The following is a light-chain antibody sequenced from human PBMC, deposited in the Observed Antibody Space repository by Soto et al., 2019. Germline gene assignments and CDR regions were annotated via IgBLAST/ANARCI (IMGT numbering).Light chain of an antibody. CDR1: QSVNAN. CDR3: KQYNTWLGT. J-gene: IGKJ1*01. V-gene: IGKV3-15*01. Sequence: EVVMTQSPATLSVSPGERATLSCRASQSVNANLAWYQQKPRQAPSLLIHGASNRATGIPARFSGSGFGTECVLTISGLLSEDFAGSDCKQYNTWLGTFGHGTKVEI. CDR2: GAS.